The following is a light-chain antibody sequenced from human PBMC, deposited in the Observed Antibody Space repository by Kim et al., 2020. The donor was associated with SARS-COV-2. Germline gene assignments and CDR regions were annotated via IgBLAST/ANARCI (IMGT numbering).Light chain of an antibody. J-gene: IGLJ2*01. CDR3: ASWDDSLSGLV. CDR1: SSNIGSDY. Sequence: ELTQPPSASGTPGQRVTISCSGSSSNIGSDYAYWYQQLPGTAPKVLIYRNNQRPSGVPDRFSGSKSDTSASLAISGLRSEDEGDYYCASWDDSLSGLVFGGGTQLTVL. V-gene: IGLV1-47*01. CDR2: RNN.